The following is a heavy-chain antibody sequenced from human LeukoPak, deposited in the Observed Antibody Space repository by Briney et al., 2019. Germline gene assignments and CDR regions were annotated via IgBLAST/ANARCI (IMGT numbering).Heavy chain of an antibody. CDR3: AREWRIQLYLPDY. CDR1: GYTFTSHG. Sequence: GASVKVSCKASGYTFTSHGITWVRQAPGQGLEWMGWVRVYNGNTNYAQNFQGRVTMTTDTSTSTAYMDLRSLRSDDTAVYYCAREWRIQLYLPDYWGQGTLVTVSS. V-gene: IGHV1-18*01. CDR2: VRVYNGNT. D-gene: IGHD5-18*01. J-gene: IGHJ4*02.